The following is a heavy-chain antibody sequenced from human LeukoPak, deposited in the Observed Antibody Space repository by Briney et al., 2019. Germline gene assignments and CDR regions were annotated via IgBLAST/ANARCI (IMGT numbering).Heavy chain of an antibody. CDR3: ARLPEGLLWFGERDWFDP. V-gene: IGHV4-59*01. Sequence: SETLSLTCTVSGGSISSYYWSWIRQPPGKGLEWIGYIYYSGSTNYNPSLKSRVTISVDTSKNQFSLKLSSVTAADTAMYYCARLPEGLLWFGERDWFDPWGQGTLVTVSS. D-gene: IGHD3-10*01. J-gene: IGHJ5*02. CDR1: GGSISSYY. CDR2: IYYSGST.